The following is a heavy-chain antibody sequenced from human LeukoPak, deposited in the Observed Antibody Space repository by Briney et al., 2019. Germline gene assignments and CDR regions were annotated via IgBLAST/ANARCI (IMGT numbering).Heavy chain of an antibody. CDR2: IYYSGST. CDR3: ARAPITIFGVVIYYYYMDV. CDR1: GGSISSGGYY. J-gene: IGHJ6*03. Sequence: SETLSLTCTVSGGSISSGGYYWSWIRQHPGKGLEWIGYIYYSGSTYYNPSLKSRVTISVDTSKNQFSLKLSSVTAADTAVYYCARAPITIFGVVIYYYYMDVWGKGTTVTVSS. V-gene: IGHV4-31*03. D-gene: IGHD3-3*01.